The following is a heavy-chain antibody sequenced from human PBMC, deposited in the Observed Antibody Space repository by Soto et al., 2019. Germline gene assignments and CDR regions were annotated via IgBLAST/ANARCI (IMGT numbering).Heavy chain of an antibody. J-gene: IGHJ6*02. V-gene: IGHV1-58*01. CDR1: GFTFTSSA. D-gene: IGHD3-3*01. CDR3: AADRPSYYDFWSGSYYYGMDV. Sequence: SVKVSCKASGFTFTSSAVQWVRQARGQRLEWIGWIVVGSGNTNYAQKFQERVTITRDMSTSTAYMELSSLRSEDTAVYYCAADRPSYYDFWSGSYYYGMDVWGQGTTVTVSS. CDR2: IVVGSGNT.